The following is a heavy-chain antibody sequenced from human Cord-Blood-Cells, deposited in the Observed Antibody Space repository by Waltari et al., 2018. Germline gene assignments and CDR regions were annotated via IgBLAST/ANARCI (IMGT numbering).Heavy chain of an antibody. J-gene: IGHJ4*02. V-gene: IGHV4-39*01. CDR1: GGSISSSSYY. D-gene: IGHD1-7*01. Sequence: QLQLQESGPGLVKPSETLSLTCTVSGGSISSSSYYWGWIRQPPGKGLEWIGSIYYSGSTYYNPSLKRRVTISVDTSKNQFSLKLSSVTAADTAVYYCARHTGQYNWNYEFDYWGQGTLVTVSS. CDR2: IYYSGST. CDR3: ARHTGQYNWNYEFDY.